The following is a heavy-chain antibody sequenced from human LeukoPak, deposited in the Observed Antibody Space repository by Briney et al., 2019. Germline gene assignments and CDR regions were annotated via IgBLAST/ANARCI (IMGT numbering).Heavy chain of an antibody. CDR1: GYTFTGYY. D-gene: IGHD4-11*01. CDR3: ARESRGPYNYYYYGMDV. CDR2: FDPEDGET. J-gene: IGHJ6*02. V-gene: IGHV1-24*01. Sequence: ASVKVSCKASGYTFTGYYMHWVRQAPGKGLEWMGGFDPEDGETIYAQKFQGRVTMTRDTSTSTVYMELSSLRSEDTAVYYCARESRGPYNYYYYGMDVWGQGTTVTVSS.